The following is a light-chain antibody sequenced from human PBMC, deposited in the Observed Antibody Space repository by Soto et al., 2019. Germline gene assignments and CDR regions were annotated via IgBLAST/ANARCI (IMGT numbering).Light chain of an antibody. Sequence: DIQMTQSPSTLSASVGDRVTITCRARQNIGNWLAWYQQKPGKTPDLLIYDASSLESGVPLRFSGSGSGTEFTLTISSLQTDDSATYYCQQYNDEPWTFGQGTKVEIK. CDR2: DAS. V-gene: IGKV1-5*01. CDR3: QQYNDEPWT. J-gene: IGKJ1*01. CDR1: QNIGNW.